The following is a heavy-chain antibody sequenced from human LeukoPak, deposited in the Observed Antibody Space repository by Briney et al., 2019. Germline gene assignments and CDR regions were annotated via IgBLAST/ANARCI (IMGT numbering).Heavy chain of an antibody. Sequence: ASVKVSCKASGGTFTFGTAGVTWVRQASGQRLEWLGGIIPLFDSPHYAPNFQGRLTITADRFSGVAYMDLSSLSSEDTAIYYCARAYIVNTNGDNVYYYMDVWGTGTTVTVSS. CDR1: GGTFTFGTAG. D-gene: IGHD5-24*01. V-gene: IGHV1-69*06. CDR2: IIPLFDSP. CDR3: ARAYIVNTNGDNVYYYMDV. J-gene: IGHJ6*03.